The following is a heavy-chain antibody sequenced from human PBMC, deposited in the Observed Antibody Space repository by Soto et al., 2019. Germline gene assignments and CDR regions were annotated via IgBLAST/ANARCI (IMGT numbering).Heavy chain of an antibody. J-gene: IGHJ5*02. CDR3: AKGDNLGPKTGYAFDP. CDR1: GDSVSSNSAA. V-gene: IGHV6-1*01. Sequence: SQTLSLTCAISGDSVSSNSAAWNWIRQSPSRGLEWLGRTYFRSKWYNDYAVSVKSRIIINPDTSNNQFSLQLNSVTPEDTAVYFCAKGDNLGPKTGYAFDPWGQGIMVTVSS. CDR2: TYFRSKWYN. D-gene: IGHD5-12*01.